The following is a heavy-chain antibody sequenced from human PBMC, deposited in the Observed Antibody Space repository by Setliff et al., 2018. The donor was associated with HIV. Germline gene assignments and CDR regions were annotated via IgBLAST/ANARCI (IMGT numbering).Heavy chain of an antibody. J-gene: IGHJ1*01. D-gene: IGHD6-13*01. CDR1: GGSISSGSYY. CDR2: IYISGST. CDR3: ARGRWDMAAAGTTEYFQY. V-gene: IGHV4-61*10. Sequence: SETLSLTCTVSGGSISSGSYYWSWIRQPAGKGLEWIGYIYISGSTNYNPSFESRVTMSIDTSKNQFSLKLNSVTAADTAMYYCARGRWDMAAAGTTEYFQYWGQGTLVTVSS.